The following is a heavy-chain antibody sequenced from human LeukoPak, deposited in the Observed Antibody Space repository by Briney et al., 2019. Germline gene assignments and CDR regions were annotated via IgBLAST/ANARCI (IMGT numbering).Heavy chain of an antibody. D-gene: IGHD6-13*01. CDR3: ARVVAAAAAFQH. CDR1: GGSISSGGYY. Sequence: TLSLTCTVSGGSISSGGYYWSWIRQHPGKGLEWIGYIYYSGSTYYNPSLKSRVTISVDTSKNQFSLKLSSVTAADTAVYYCARVVAAAAAFQHWGQGTLVTVSS. V-gene: IGHV4-31*03. CDR2: IYYSGST. J-gene: IGHJ1*01.